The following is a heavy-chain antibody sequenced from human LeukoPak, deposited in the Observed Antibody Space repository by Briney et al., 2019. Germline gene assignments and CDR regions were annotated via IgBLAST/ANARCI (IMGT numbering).Heavy chain of an antibody. J-gene: IGHJ4*02. CDR1: GFTFSSYA. CDR2: ITGSGSVSNT. Sequence: SGGSLRLSCAASGFTFSSYAMSWVRQAPGKGLEWVSTITGSGSVSNTFYADSVKGRFTISRDNSKNTLYLQMNSLRPEDTAIYYCARGRLVRGLFISHDYWGQGNLVTVSS. V-gene: IGHV3-23*01. CDR3: ARGRLVRGLFISHDY. D-gene: IGHD3-10*01.